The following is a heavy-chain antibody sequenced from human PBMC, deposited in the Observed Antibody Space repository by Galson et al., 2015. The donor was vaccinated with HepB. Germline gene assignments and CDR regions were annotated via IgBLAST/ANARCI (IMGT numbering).Heavy chain of an antibody. D-gene: IGHD6-19*01. Sequence: ETLSLTCTVSGYSINSGYYWSWIRQPPGKGLEWIGYIYYSGSTNYNPSLKSRVTISVDTSKNQFSLKLSSVTAADTAVYYCARDRIAVAGYYGMDVWGQGTTVTVSS. CDR2: IYYSGST. V-gene: IGHV4-61*01. CDR1: GYSINSGYY. J-gene: IGHJ6*02. CDR3: ARDRIAVAGYYGMDV.